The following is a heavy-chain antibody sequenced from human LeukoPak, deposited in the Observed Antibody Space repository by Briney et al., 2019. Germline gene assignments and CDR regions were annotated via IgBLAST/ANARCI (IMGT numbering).Heavy chain of an antibody. D-gene: IGHD1-1*01. CDR2: MDPSGSHK. Sequence: GGSLRLSCAASEFIFNRSWMNWVRQAPGKGLEWVAKMDPSGSHKRYVDSVKGRFTISKDNPGTSLYLDMYDLRAEDTAIYYCAIWTSGNYWGQGTLVTVSS. CDR3: AIWTSGNY. J-gene: IGHJ4*02. CDR1: EFIFNRSW. V-gene: IGHV3-7*01.